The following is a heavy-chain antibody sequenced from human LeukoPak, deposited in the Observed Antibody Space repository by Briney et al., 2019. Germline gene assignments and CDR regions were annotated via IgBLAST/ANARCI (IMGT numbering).Heavy chain of an antibody. D-gene: IGHD1-26*01. V-gene: IGHV4-59*01. J-gene: IGHJ4*02. CDR2: IYYSGST. CDR3: ARWVGATLSGQTYYFDY. CDR1: GGSISSYY. Sequence: SETLSLTCTVSGGSISSYYWSWIRQPPGKRLEWIGYIYYSGSTNYNPSLKSRVTISVDTSKNQFSLKLSSVTAADTAVYYCARWVGATLSGQTYYFDYWGQGTLVTVSS.